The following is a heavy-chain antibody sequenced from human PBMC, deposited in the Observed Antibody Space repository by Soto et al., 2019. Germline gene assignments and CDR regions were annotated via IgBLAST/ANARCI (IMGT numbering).Heavy chain of an antibody. CDR3: ARVTPAASAGTRTSFYYYYGMDV. CDR1: GGSFSGYY. CDR2: INHSGST. D-gene: IGHD6-13*01. J-gene: IGHJ6*02. V-gene: IGHV4-34*01. Sequence: QVQLQQWGAGLLKPSETLSLTCAVYGGSFSGYYWSWIRQPPGKGLEWIGEINHSGSTNYNPSLKSRVTISVDTSKNQFSLKLSSVTAADTAVYYCARVTPAASAGTRTSFYYYYGMDVWGQGTTVTVSS.